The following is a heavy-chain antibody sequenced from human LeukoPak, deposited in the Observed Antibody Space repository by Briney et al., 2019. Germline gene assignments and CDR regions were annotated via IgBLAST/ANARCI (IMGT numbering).Heavy chain of an antibody. Sequence: GASVKVSCKASGYTFTSYDINLVRQATGQGLEWMGWMNPNSGNTGYAQKFQGRVTMTRNTSISTAYMELSSLRSEDTAVYYCARGNKLRGGYYYYMDVWGKGTTVTVSS. V-gene: IGHV1-8*01. CDR1: GYTFTSYD. D-gene: IGHD1-26*01. CDR2: MNPNSGNT. CDR3: ARGNKLRGGYYYYMDV. J-gene: IGHJ6*03.